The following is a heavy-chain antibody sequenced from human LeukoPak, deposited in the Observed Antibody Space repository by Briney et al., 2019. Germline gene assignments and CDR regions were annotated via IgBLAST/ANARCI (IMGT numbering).Heavy chain of an antibody. V-gene: IGHV3-23*01. CDR1: GFTFSTFA. CDR3: VTYRQVMVPFEA. J-gene: IGHJ5*02. Sequence: PGGSLRLSCAASGFTFSTFAMLWVRQPRGKGLEWVSSIFPSGGEIHYADSVRGRFTISRDNSKSTLSLQMNSLRAEDTAIYYCVTYRQVMVPFEAWGQGTLVTVSS. CDR2: IFPSGGEI. D-gene: IGHD2-15*01.